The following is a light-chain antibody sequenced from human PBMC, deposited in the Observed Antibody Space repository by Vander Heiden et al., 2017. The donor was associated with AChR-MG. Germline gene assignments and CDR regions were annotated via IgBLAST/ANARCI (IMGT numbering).Light chain of an antibody. CDR2: EEN. V-gene: IGLV6-57*03. CDR1: GGSIASNY. Sequence: NFVLTQSPSVSASPGKTVTIPSTRAGGSIASNYVQWYQQRPGSAATTVLFEENHRPSGVPDRFSGSIDSSSNSASLIISGLKTEDEADYYCQSYDDTNHGVFGGGTKLTVL. J-gene: IGLJ2*01. CDR3: QSYDDTNHGV.